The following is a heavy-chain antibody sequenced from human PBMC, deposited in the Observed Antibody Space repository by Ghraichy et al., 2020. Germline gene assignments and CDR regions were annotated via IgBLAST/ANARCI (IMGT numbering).Heavy chain of an antibody. CDR3: ARDPPPYSGSYPYFDY. J-gene: IGHJ4*02. CDR1: GFTFSSYS. CDR2: ISSSSSYI. Sequence: GGSLRLSCAASGFTFSSYSMNWVRQAPGKGLEWVSSISSSSSYIYYADSVKGRFTISRDNAKNSLYLQMNSLRAEDTAVYYCARDPPPYSGSYPYFDYWGQGTLVTVSS. D-gene: IGHD1-26*01. V-gene: IGHV3-21*01.